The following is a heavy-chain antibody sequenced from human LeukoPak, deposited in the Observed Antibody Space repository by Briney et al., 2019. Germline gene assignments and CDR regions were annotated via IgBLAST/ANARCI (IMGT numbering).Heavy chain of an antibody. Sequence: GGSLRLSCAASGFTFSSYSMNWVRQAPGKGLEWVSYISSSTIYYADSVKGRFTISRDNAKNSLYLHMNSLRAEDTAVYYCARDFYYYYYYMDVWGKGTTVTVSS. CDR3: ARDFYYYYYYMDV. V-gene: IGHV3-48*01. CDR1: GFTFSSYS. J-gene: IGHJ6*03. CDR2: ISSSTI.